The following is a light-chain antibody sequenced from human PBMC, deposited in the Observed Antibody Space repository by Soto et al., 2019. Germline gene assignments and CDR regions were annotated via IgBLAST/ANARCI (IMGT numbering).Light chain of an antibody. CDR1: QTISSW. J-gene: IGKJ1*01. CDR2: KAS. CDR3: QHYDIYSEA. V-gene: IGKV1-5*03. Sequence: DIKMTQSPATPSLSIGDRVTITCRASQTISSWLAWYQQKPGKAPKLLIYKASTLKSGFPSRFSGSGSGTEFTLTISGLQPDDFATYYCQHYDIYSEAFGQGTKVDIK.